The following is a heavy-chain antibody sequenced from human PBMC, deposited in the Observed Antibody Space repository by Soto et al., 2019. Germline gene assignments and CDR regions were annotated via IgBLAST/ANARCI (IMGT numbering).Heavy chain of an antibody. V-gene: IGHV3-53*01. CDR3: ARRYYDSSGYHAPLG. D-gene: IGHD3-22*01. CDR1: GFTVSSNY. Sequence: GGSLRLSCAASGFTVSSNYMSWVRQAPGKGLEWVSVIYSGGSTYYADSVKGRFTISRDNSKSTLYLQMNSLRAEDTAVYYCARRYYDSSGYHAPLGWGQGTLVTVSS. J-gene: IGHJ4*02. CDR2: IYSGGST.